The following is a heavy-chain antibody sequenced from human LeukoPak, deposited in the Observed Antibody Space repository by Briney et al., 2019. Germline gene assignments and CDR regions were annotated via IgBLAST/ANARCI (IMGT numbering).Heavy chain of an antibody. CDR3: ARVVVKFGDAFDI. J-gene: IGHJ3*02. V-gene: IGHV3-74*01. D-gene: IGHD3-22*01. CDR2: INSDGSST. CDR1: GFTFDDYA. Sequence: GGSLRLSCAASGFTFDDYAMHWVRQAPGKGLVWVSRINSDGSSTSYADSVKGRFTISRDNAKNTLYLQMNSLRAEDTAVYYCARVVVKFGDAFDIWGQGTMVTVSS.